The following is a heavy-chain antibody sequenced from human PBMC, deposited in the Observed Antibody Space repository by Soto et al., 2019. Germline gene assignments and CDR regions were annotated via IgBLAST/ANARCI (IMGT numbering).Heavy chain of an antibody. CDR1: GFFLRDFG. J-gene: IGHJ4*02. CDR3: AKDLVKVAGTLDY. V-gene: IGHV3-30*18. CDR2: ISYDGSNK. D-gene: IGHD6-19*01. Sequence: PGGSLRLSCVASGFFLRDFGMHWVRQAPGKGLEWVAVISYDGSNKYYADSVKGRFTISRDNSKNTLYLQMNSLRAEDTAVYYCAKDLVKVAGTLDYWGQGTLVTVSS.